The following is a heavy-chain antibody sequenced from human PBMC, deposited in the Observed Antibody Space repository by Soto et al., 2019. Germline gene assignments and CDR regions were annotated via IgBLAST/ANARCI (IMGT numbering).Heavy chain of an antibody. J-gene: IGHJ4*02. V-gene: IGHV1-18*01. D-gene: IGHD1-1*01. CDR3: ARGRYGDY. CDR2: ISAHNGNT. CDR1: GYGFTTYG. Sequence: QIHLVQSGAEVKKPGASVKVSCKGSGYGFTTYGITWVRQAPGQGLEWMAWISAHNGNTNYAQKLQGRVTVTRDTPTRTAYMELRSLRSDDTGVYYCARGRYGDYWGQGALVTVSS.